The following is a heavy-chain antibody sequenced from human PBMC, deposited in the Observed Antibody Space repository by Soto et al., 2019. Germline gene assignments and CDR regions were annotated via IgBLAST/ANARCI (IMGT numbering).Heavy chain of an antibody. CDR1: GGSITSYY. V-gene: IGHV4-59*01. J-gene: IGHJ4*02. Sequence: QVQLQESGPGLVKPSETLSLTCTVSGGSITSYYWSWIRQSPGKRLEWIGNINDSGSINYNPSLKSRVTMSVDTSKNELSLRLSSVTAADTAIYYCARGGGSSGVWGQGILVTVSS. CDR2: INDSGSI. CDR3: ARGGGSSGV. D-gene: IGHD3-22*01.